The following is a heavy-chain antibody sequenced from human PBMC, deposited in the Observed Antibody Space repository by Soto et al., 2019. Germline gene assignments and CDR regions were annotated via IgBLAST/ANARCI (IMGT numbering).Heavy chain of an antibody. CDR1: GFTFSTHS. CDR2: ISSSGTYI. CDR3: ARDPSDCSSTSCWGYYALDV. V-gene: IGHV3-21*01. J-gene: IGHJ6*02. Sequence: GGSLRLSCAASGFTFSTHSMNWVRQAPGKGLEWVSSISSSGTYIHYADSLKGRFTISRDNAKNSLYLQMISLRAEDTAVYYCARDPSDCSSTSCWGYYALDVWGQGTTVTVSS. D-gene: IGHD2-2*01.